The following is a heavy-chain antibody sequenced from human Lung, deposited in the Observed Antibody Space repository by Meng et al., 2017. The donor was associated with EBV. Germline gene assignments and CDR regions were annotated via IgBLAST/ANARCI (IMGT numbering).Heavy chain of an antibody. CDR2: IYYSGST. D-gene: IGHD4-11*01. CDR3: AATVNDGYFDY. Sequence: QGQLQESGPGLVKPSQTLALTCTVSGGSISSGGYYWSWIRQHPGKGLEWIGYIYYSGSTYYNPSLKSRVTISVDTSKNQFSLKLSSVTAADTAVYYCAATVNDGYFDYWGQGTLVTVSS. J-gene: IGHJ4*02. V-gene: IGHV4-31*03. CDR1: GGSISSGGYY.